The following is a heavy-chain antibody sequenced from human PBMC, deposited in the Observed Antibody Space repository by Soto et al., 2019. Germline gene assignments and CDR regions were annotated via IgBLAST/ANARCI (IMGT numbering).Heavy chain of an antibody. Sequence: ASVKFSCRASGYTFTSYGISWVRQAPGQGLELRGWISAYNGNTNYAQNLQGRVTITTDTSTGTAYMDLRSLRSDDTAAYYCARGSGPAYWGQRTLVTVSS. J-gene: IGHJ4*01. CDR2: ISAYNGNT. CDR1: GYTFTSYG. CDR3: ARGSGPAY. V-gene: IGHV1-18*04.